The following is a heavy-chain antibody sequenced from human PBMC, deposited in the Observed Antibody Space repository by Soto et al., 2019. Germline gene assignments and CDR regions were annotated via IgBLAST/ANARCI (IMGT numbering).Heavy chain of an antibody. V-gene: IGHV4-39*01. Sequence: QLQLQESGPGLVKPSETLSLTCTVSGGSIGSSSYYWGWIRQPPGKGLEWIGSIYYSGSTYYNPSLKSRVTISVDTSKNQFYLKLSSVTAADTAVYYCARHAVGYCGGDCYSGAFDYWGQGTLVTVSS. CDR2: IYYSGST. J-gene: IGHJ4*02. D-gene: IGHD2-21*02. CDR3: ARHAVGYCGGDCYSGAFDY. CDR1: GGSIGSSSYY.